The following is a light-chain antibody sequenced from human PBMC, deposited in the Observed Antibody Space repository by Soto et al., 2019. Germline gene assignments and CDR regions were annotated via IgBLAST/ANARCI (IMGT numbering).Light chain of an antibody. V-gene: IGKV3-11*01. J-gene: IGKJ5*01. Sequence: EIVLTQSPATLSLSPVERATLSCRASQSVSSYLAWYQQKPGQAPRLLIYDASNRATGIPARFSGGGSGTDFTLTIDNLEPEDFAIYYCQQRSNWPPITFGQGTRLEIK. CDR1: QSVSSY. CDR2: DAS. CDR3: QQRSNWPPIT.